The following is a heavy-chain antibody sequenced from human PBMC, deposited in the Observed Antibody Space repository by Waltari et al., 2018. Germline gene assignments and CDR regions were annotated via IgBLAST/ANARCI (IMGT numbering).Heavy chain of an antibody. J-gene: IGHJ5*02. CDR3: ARYPSRAVAGTRDWFDP. CDR1: GGSISSRNW. D-gene: IGHD6-19*01. CDR2: IYHSGST. V-gene: IGHV4-4*02. Sequence: QVQLQESGPGLVKPSGTLSLTCAVSGGSISSRNWWRWVRQPPGKGLEWIGEIYHSGSTNYNPSLKSRVTISVDKSKNQFSLKLSSVTAADTAVYYCARYPSRAVAGTRDWFDPWGQGTLVTVSS.